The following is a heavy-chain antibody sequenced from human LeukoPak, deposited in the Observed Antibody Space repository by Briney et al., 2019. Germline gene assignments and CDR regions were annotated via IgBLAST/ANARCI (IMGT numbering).Heavy chain of an antibody. CDR1: GGSISIYY. D-gene: IGHD3-22*01. CDR2: IYYSGST. CDR3: ARGYYDSSGYYYFGY. V-gene: IGHV4-59*01. Sequence: PSETLSLTCTVSGGSISIYYWSWIRQPPGKGLEWIGYIYYSGSTNYNPSLKSRVTISVDTSKNQFSLKLSSVTAADTAVYYCARGYYDSSGYYYFGYWGQGTLVTVSS. J-gene: IGHJ4*02.